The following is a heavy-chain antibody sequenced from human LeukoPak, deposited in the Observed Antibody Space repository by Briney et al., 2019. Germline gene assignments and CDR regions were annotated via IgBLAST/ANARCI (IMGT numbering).Heavy chain of an antibody. V-gene: IGHV5-10-1*01. CDR3: ARPQTDILTGYYNGAFDI. CDR1: GYSFTSYW. Sequence: GESLRISCKGSGYSFTSYWISWVRQMPGKGLEWMGRIDPSDSYTNYSPSFQGHVTISADKSISTAYLQWSSLKASDTAMYYCARPQTDILTGYYNGAFDIWGQATMVTVSS. J-gene: IGHJ3*02. D-gene: IGHD3-9*01. CDR2: IDPSDSYT.